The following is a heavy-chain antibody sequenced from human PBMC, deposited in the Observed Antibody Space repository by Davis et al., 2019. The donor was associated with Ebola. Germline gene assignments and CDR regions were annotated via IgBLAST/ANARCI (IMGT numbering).Heavy chain of an antibody. CDR2: IYPGDSDT. V-gene: IGHV5-51*01. CDR1: GYSFTSYW. D-gene: IGHD4-23*01. Sequence: PGGSLRLSCKGSGYSFTSYWIGWVRQMPGKGLEWMGIIYPGDSDTRYRPSFQGQVTISADKSISTAYLQWSSLKASDTAMYYCATPSESGGHDAFDIWGQGTMVTVSS. CDR3: ATPSESGGHDAFDI. J-gene: IGHJ3*02.